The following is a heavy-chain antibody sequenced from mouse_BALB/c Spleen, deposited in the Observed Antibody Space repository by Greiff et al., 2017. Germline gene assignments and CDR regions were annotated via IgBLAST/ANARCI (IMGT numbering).Heavy chain of an antibody. CDR3: YGSSPSSFDY. J-gene: IGHJ2*01. D-gene: IGHD1-1*01. V-gene: IGHV1-63*02. Sequence: QVQLQQSGAELVRPGTSVKISCKASGYTFTNYWLGWVKQRPGHGLEWIGDIYPGGGYTNYNEKFKGKATLTADTSSSTAYMQLSSLTSEDSAVYFCYGSSPSSFDYWGQGTTLTVSS. CDR1: GYTFTNYW. CDR2: IYPGGGYT.